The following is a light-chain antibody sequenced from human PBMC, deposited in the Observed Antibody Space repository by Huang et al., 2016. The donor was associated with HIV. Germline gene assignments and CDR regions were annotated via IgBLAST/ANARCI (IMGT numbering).Light chain of an antibody. CDR2: GAS. CDR1: PSVSSN. Sequence: DRLMTQSPATLSVSPGERATLSCRASPSVSSNLAWYQQKPGQPPRLLIYGASTRATGIPARFSGSGSGTEFTLTISSLQSEDSAVYYCQQYNNWPPYTFGQGTKLEIK. J-gene: IGKJ2*01. CDR3: QQYNNWPPYT. V-gene: IGKV3-15*01.